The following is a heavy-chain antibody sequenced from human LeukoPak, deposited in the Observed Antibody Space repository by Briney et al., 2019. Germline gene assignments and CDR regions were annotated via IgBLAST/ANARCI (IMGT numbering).Heavy chain of an antibody. V-gene: IGHV3-21*01. CDR3: ARRSGWYGGFDP. CDR2: ISSSSSYI. CDR1: GFSFSSYS. Sequence: PGGSLRLSCAASGFSFSSYSMNWVRQAPGKGLEWVSSISSSSSYIYYADSVKGRFTISRDNSKNTLYLQMNSLRAEDTAVYYCARRSGWYGGFDPWGQGTLVTVSS. J-gene: IGHJ5*02. D-gene: IGHD6-19*01.